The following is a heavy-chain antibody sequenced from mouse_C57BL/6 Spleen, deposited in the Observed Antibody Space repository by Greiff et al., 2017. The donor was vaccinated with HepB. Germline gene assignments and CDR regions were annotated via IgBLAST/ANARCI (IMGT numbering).Heavy chain of an antibody. CDR1: GYAFSSYW. Sequence: QVQLKESGAELVKPGASVKISCKASGYAFSSYWMNWVKQRPGKGLEWIGQIYPGDGDTNYNGKFKGKATLTADKSSSTAYMQLSSLTSEDSAVYFGARRRLTGTYFDYWGQGTTLTVSS. V-gene: IGHV1-80*01. CDR2: IYPGDGDT. J-gene: IGHJ2*01. D-gene: IGHD4-1*01. CDR3: ARRRLTGTYFDY.